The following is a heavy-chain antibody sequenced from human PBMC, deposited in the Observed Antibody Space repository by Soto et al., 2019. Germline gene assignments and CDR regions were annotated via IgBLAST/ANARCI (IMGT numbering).Heavy chain of an antibody. CDR1: GGSISSYS. CDR2: IYYSGST. CDR3: ARLLNLDRAYGMDV. J-gene: IGHJ6*02. V-gene: IGHV4-59*01. Sequence: KPSETLSLTCTVSGGSISSYSWSWIRQPPGKGLEWIGCIYYSGSTNYNPSLKSRVTISVDTSKSQFSLKLSSVTAADTAVYYCARLLNLDRAYGMDVWGQGTTVTVSS. D-gene: IGHD3-10*01.